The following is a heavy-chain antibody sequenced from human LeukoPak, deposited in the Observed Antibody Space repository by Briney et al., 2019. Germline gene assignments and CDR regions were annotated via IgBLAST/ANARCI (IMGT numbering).Heavy chain of an antibody. CDR3: AVGPKGEVDMIPFGGVIVTHFDY. D-gene: IGHD3-16*02. V-gene: IGHV1-69*05. J-gene: IGHJ4*02. CDR1: GGTFSSYA. CDR2: IIPIFGTA. Sequence: ASVKVSCKASGGTFSSYAISWVRQAPGQGLEWMGGIIPIFGTANYAQKFQGRVTITTDESTSTAYMELGSLRSEDTAVYYCAVGPKGEVDMIPFGGVIVTHFDYWGQGTLVTVSS.